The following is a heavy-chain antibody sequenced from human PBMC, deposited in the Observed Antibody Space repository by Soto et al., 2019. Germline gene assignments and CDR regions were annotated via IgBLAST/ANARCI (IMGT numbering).Heavy chain of an antibody. Sequence: QVQLVQSGAEVKKPGSSVKVSCKASGGTFNSYAISWVRQAPGQGLEWMGGIIPLFGTTNYAQKFQGRVTITADESTSTAYMELSSLRSDDTAVYYWASSRPSLVRDYYYSGMDVWGQGTTVTVSS. J-gene: IGHJ6*02. V-gene: IGHV1-69*01. CDR2: IIPLFGTT. D-gene: IGHD2-8*01. CDR3: ASSRPSLVRDYYYSGMDV. CDR1: GGTFNSYA.